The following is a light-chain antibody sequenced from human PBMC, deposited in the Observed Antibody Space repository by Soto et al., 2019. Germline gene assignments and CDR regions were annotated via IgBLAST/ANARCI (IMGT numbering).Light chain of an antibody. Sequence: DIVMTQSPLSLPVTPGEPASISCRSSQSLLHRNGYNHLNWYLQKPGQSPQLLIYLGSNRASGVPDRFSGSGSGTDFTLKISRVEAEDVGVYYCMHALPIPITFGGGTKVEIK. CDR1: QSLLHRNGYNH. CDR3: MHALPIPIT. J-gene: IGKJ4*01. V-gene: IGKV2-28*01. CDR2: LGS.